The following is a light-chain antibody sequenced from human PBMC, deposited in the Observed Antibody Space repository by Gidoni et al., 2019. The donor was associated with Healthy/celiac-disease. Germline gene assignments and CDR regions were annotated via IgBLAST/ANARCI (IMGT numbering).Light chain of an antibody. CDR3: QQYNSDSRYS. Sequence: DIQMTQSPSTLSASVGDRVTITCRASQSISSWLAWYQQKPGKAPKLLIYKAYSLESGVPSRFSGSGSGTEFTLTISSLQPDDFATYYCQQYNSDSRYSFGQGTKLEIK. CDR1: QSISSW. V-gene: IGKV1-5*03. J-gene: IGKJ2*03. CDR2: KAY.